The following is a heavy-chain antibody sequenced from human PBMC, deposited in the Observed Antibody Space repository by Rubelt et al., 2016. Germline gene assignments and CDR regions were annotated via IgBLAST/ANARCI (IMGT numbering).Heavy chain of an antibody. Sequence: QLQLQVSGPGLVKPSETLSLTCSVSGGSIRSYYWSWIRQPPGKGLEWIGEIYHSGNNHYNPSLKSRVHISVDTPKNQFSLKLSSVTAADTAVYYCARRYISSGYFDYWGQGTLVTVSS. CDR1: GGSIRSYY. CDR2: IYHSGNN. V-gene: IGHV4-59*12. CDR3: ARRYISSGYFDY. J-gene: IGHJ4*02. D-gene: IGHD6-6*01.